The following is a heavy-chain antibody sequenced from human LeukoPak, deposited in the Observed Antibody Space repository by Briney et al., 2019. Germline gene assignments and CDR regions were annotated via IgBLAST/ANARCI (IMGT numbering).Heavy chain of an antibody. CDR3: ARDSGGRQLVRRYFDY. CDR1: GYTFTIYA. J-gene: IGHJ4*02. CDR2: INAGNGNT. D-gene: IGHD6-13*01. Sequence: ASVTVSFKASGYTFTIYAMHWVRQAPGQRLEWMGWINAGNGNTKYSQKFQGRVTITRDTSASTAYMELSSLRSEDTAVYYCARDSGGRQLVRRYFDYWGQGTLVTVSS. V-gene: IGHV1-3*01.